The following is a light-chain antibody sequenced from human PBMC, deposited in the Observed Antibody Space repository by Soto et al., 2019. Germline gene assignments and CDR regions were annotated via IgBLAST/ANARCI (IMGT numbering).Light chain of an antibody. CDR3: QHYNFWPHT. Sequence: ELVMTQSPDTLSVSRGERATLLCRASQSVRNNLAWYQQKPGQAPRLLIYGVSTRATGVPARFSGSGSGTDFTLTISSLQSEDVSVYFCQHYNFWPHTFGQGTKVDIK. CDR1: QSVRNN. V-gene: IGKV3-15*01. J-gene: IGKJ2*01. CDR2: GVS.